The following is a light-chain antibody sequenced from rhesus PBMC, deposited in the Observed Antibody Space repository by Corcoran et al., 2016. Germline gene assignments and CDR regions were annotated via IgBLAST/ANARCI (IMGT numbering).Light chain of an antibody. J-gene: IGKJ4*01. V-gene: IGKV1-25*01. CDR3: QQYNSLIT. CDR1: QGINSY. Sequence: DIQMTQSPSSVSASVGDRVTITCRASQGINSYLAWYQQKPGKAPKLLIYYTTTLQSGVPSSLIGSGSGTEFTLTISSLQPEDFATYYCQQYNSLITFGGGTKVEIK. CDR2: YTT.